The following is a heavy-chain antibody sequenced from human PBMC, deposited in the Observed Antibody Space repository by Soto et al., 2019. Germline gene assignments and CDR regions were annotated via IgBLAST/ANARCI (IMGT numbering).Heavy chain of an antibody. CDR3: ARGDRAWELDY. CDR1: GGTFSSDT. V-gene: IGHV1-69*02. D-gene: IGHD1-1*01. CDR2: IIPILGIA. Sequence: QVQLVQSGAEVKKPGSSVKVSCKASGGTFSSDTISWVRQAPGQGLEWMGRIIPILGIANYAQKFQGRVTITADKSTSTAYMELSSLRSEDTAVYYRARGDRAWELDYWGQGTLVTVSS. J-gene: IGHJ4*02.